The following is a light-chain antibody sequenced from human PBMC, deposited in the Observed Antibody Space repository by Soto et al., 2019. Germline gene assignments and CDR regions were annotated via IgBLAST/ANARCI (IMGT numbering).Light chain of an antibody. Sequence: DIQMTQSPSSLSASVGDTITITCRASQTISRNLNWYQQKPGKAPKLLIHAASNLHSGVPSRFSGSGSGTEFTLTISSLQPEDSATYYCQQTYSIPVTFSGGTKVEIK. J-gene: IGKJ4*01. V-gene: IGKV1-39*01. CDR3: QQTYSIPVT. CDR2: AAS. CDR1: QTISRN.